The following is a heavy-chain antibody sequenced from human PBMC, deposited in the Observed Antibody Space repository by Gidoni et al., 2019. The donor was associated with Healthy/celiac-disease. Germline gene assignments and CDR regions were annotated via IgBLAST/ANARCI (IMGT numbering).Heavy chain of an antibody. CDR1: GFTFSNYD. J-gene: IGHJ5*02. CDR2: ISASGGGT. D-gene: IGHD4-17*01. Sequence: EVQLLESGGGLVQPGGSLSPPCAASGFTFSNYDMSWVRKAPGKGLEWVSAISASGGGTSYADYVKGRFTISRDNSKNTRYLQMNSLRAEDTAVYYCAKGDYNDYSPHAWGQGTLVTVSS. CDR3: AKGDYNDYSPHA. V-gene: IGHV3-23*01.